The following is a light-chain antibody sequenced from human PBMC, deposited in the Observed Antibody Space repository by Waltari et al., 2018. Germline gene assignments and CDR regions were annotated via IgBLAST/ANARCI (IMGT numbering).Light chain of an antibody. Sequence: IVMTQSPATLSVSPVEGATLSCGASQSVSSNLAWYQQQPGQAPSLLIYGASTRATGLPVRFSGSGSGTEFTLTISSLQSEDFAVYYCQQYNNWPPLFGQGTKVEIK. CDR3: QQYNNWPPL. V-gene: IGKV3-15*01. CDR1: QSVSSN. CDR2: GAS. J-gene: IGKJ1*01.